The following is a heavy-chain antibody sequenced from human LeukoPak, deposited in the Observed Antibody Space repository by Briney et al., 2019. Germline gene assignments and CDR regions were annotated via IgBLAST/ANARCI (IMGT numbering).Heavy chain of an antibody. V-gene: IGHV3-11*04. CDR3: ARDRYYLDSSGYSGFYY. CDR1: GLTFSDYY. Sequence: GGFLRLSCAASGLTFSDYYMSWIRQAPGKGLEWVSSISSGATTKYYTDSVKGRFTISRDNAKNSLYLQMNSLRAEDTAVYYCARDRYYLDSSGYSGFYYWGQGTLVTVSS. CDR2: ISSGATTK. J-gene: IGHJ4*02. D-gene: IGHD3-22*01.